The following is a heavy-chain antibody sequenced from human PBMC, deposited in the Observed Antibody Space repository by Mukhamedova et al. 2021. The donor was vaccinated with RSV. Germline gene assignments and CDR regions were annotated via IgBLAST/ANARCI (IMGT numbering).Heavy chain of an antibody. V-gene: IGHV3-73*01. J-gene: IGHJ4*02. Sequence: GKGRFTISRDDSKNTAYLQMNSLKTEDTAVYYCTRRDPLDSSVYKFDSWGQGTLVTVSS. CDR3: TRRDPLDSSVYKFDS. D-gene: IGHD3-22*01.